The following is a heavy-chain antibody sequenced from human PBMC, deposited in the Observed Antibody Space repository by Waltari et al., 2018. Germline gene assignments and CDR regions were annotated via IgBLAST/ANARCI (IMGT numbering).Heavy chain of an antibody. J-gene: IGHJ4*02. Sequence: QVQLVQSGAEVKKPGSSVKVSCKASGGTFSSYAISWVRQAPGQGLEWMGRIIPIFGTANYAQKFQGRVTITADKSTSTAYMELSSLRSEDTAVYYCARPFGSGSDPWGGYFDYWGQGTLVTVSS. CDR1: GGTFSSYA. CDR2: IIPIFGTA. CDR3: ARPFGSGSDPWGGYFDY. V-gene: IGHV1-69*08. D-gene: IGHD3-10*01.